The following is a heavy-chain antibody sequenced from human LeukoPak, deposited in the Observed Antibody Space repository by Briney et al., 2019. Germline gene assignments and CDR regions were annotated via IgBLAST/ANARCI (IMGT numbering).Heavy chain of an antibody. V-gene: IGHV1-18*01. CDR1: GYSFSSYG. CDR2: ISGNNGNT. CDR3: ARGGRDSSSRFFDY. J-gene: IGHJ4*02. D-gene: IGHD6-13*01. Sequence: ASVKVSCKASGYSFSSYGISGVRQAPGQGLEWMTWISGNNGNTDFAKNFQGRVTMTTDTSTTTVYMELRSLKSDDTAVYFCARGGRDSSSRFFDYWGQGTLVTVSS.